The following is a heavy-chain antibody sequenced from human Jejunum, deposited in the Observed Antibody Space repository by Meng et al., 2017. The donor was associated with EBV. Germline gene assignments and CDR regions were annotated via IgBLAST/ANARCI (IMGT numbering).Heavy chain of an antibody. CDR1: GLNFNNAW. Sequence: EGQGGEAGGGWVKPGGSLRLSCVASGLNFNNAWMTWVRQAPGKGLEWVGRIKSKAAGETIDYAAPVQGRFTISRDDSKNTMYPQMNSLRTEDTAVYYCLPSFDSWGQGTLVTVSS. V-gene: IGHV3-15*01. CDR3: LPSFDS. CDR2: IKSKAAGETI. J-gene: IGHJ4*02.